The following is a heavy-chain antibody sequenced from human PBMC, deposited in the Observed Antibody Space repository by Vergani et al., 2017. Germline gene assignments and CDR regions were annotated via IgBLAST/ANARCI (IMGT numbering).Heavy chain of an antibody. CDR1: GFTFSSYG. V-gene: IGHV3-30*02. CDR2: IRYDGSNK. D-gene: IGHD3-22*01. Sequence: QVQLVESGGGVVQPGGSLRLSCAAFGFTFSSYGMNWVRQAPGKGLEWVAFIRYDGSNKYYADSVKGRFTISRDNSKNTLYLQMNSLRAEDTAVYYCAKDRLHYYDSSGYSNNWFDPWGQGTLVTVSS. CDR3: AKDRLHYYDSSGYSNNWFDP. J-gene: IGHJ5*02.